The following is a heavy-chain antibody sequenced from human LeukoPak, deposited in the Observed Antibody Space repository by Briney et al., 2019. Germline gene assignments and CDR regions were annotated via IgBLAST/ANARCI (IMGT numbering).Heavy chain of an antibody. CDR1: GYSFTSYW. Sequence: KTGESLKTSCKGSGYSFTSYWIGWVRQMPGKGLEWMGIIYPGDSDTRYSPSFQGQVTISADKSISTAYLQWSSLKASDTAMYYCARRIAAAGTLNWFDPWGQGTLVTVSS. D-gene: IGHD6-13*01. CDR3: ARRIAAAGTLNWFDP. J-gene: IGHJ5*02. V-gene: IGHV5-51*01. CDR2: IYPGDSDT.